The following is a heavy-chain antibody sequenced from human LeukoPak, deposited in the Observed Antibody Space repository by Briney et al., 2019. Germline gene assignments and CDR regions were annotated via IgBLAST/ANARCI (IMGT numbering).Heavy chain of an antibody. J-gene: IGHJ3*02. Sequence: GGSLSLSCAASGFTFSGYAMSWVRQAPGKGLEGVSAISGSGGSTYYADSVKGRFTNSRDNSKNTLYLQMNSLRAEDTAVYYCAKDSIIVVVTNDAFDIWGQGTMVTVSS. CDR3: AKDSIIVVVTNDAFDI. V-gene: IGHV3-23*01. CDR1: GFTFSGYA. D-gene: IGHD3-22*01. CDR2: ISGSGGST.